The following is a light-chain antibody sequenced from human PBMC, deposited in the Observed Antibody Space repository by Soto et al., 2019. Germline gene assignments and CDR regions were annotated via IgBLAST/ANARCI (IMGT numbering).Light chain of an antibody. V-gene: IGKV1-33*01. CDR2: AAS. J-gene: IGKJ5*01. Sequence: IQVTQSPSSLSASVGESVTITCRASQDIDNYLNWYQHRPGEAPKLLIYAASYLETGVSTRFSGSGSGTDFSFTITNLRPEDSGTYYCQQHDTRLTLTFGQGTRLEIK. CDR1: QDIDNY. CDR3: QQHDTRLTLT.